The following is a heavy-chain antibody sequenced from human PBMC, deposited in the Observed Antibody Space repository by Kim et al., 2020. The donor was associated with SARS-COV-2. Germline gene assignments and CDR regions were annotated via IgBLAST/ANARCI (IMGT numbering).Heavy chain of an antibody. CDR2: IIPIFGTA. V-gene: IGHV1-69*13. Sequence: ASVKVSCKASGGTFSSYAISWVRQAPGQGLEWMGGIIPIFGTANYAQKFQGRVTITADESTSTAYMELSSLRSEDTAVYYCARVRQWELLVLDYWGQGTLVTVSS. CDR3: ARVRQWELLVLDY. CDR1: GGTFSSYA. J-gene: IGHJ4*02. D-gene: IGHD1-26*01.